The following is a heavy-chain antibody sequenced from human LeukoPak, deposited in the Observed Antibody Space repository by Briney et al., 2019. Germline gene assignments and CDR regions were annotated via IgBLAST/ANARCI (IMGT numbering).Heavy chain of an antibody. Sequence: SVKVSCKASGGTFSSYAISWVRQAPGQGLEWMGGIIPIFGTANYAQKFQGRVTITADESTSTAYMELSSLRSEDTAVYYCARATYCSSTSCYQDYWGQGTLVTVSS. D-gene: IGHD2-2*01. V-gene: IGHV1-69*13. CDR3: ARATYCSSTSCYQDY. CDR1: GGTFSSYA. CDR2: IIPIFGTA. J-gene: IGHJ4*02.